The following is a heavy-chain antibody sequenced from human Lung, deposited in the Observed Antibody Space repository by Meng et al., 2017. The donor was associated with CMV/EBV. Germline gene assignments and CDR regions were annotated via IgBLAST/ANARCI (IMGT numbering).Heavy chain of an antibody. CDR3: AKAAYSSFARGGYYFDN. D-gene: IGHD6-6*01. CDR2: IHPHRGDT. V-gene: IGHV1-2*02. CDR1: GYTFTAHY. J-gene: IGHJ4*02. Sequence: ASXXVSXKASGYTFTAHYFHWVRQAPGQGLEWMGWIHPHRGDTNYAQQFQGRVTMTRDTSISTAYMELTRLTSDDTAVYYCAKAAYSSFARGGYYFDNWGQGTLVTVSS.